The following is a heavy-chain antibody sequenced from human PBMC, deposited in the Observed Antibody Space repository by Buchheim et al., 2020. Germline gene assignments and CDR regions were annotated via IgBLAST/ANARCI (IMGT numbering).Heavy chain of an antibody. J-gene: IGHJ5*02. Sequence: QVQLQESGPGLVKPSQTLSLTCTVSRGSISSGDYYWSWIRQPPGKGLEWIAYIYYSGSTYYNPSLKSRVTISVDTSKNQFSLKLSSVTAADTAVYYCARVEIVDTAMDTINWFDPWGQGTL. D-gene: IGHD5-18*01. V-gene: IGHV4-30-4*01. CDR1: RGSISSGDYY. CDR2: IYYSGST. CDR3: ARVEIVDTAMDTINWFDP.